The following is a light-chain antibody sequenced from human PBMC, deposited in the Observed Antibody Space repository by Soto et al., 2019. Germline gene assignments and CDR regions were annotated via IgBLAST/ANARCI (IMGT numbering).Light chain of an antibody. CDR3: QQRSNWPLT. J-gene: IGKJ3*01. CDR2: DAS. Sequence: EIVLTQSPATLSLSPGERATLSCRASQSISSYLAWYQQKPGQALRLLIYDASNRATGIPARFSGSGSGTDFTLTISSLEPEDSAVYYCQQRSNWPLTFGPGTKVDIK. CDR1: QSISSY. V-gene: IGKV3-11*01.